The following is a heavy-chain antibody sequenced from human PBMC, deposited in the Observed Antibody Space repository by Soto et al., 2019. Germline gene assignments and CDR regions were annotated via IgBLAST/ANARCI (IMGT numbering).Heavy chain of an antibody. J-gene: IGHJ3*02. CDR2: INAGNGNT. CDR3: ARDDGYNPKLPAAFDI. Sequence: ASVKVSCKASGYTFTSYAMHWVRQAPGQRLEWMGWINAGNGNTKYSQKFQGRVTITRDTSASTAYMELSSLRSEDTAVYYCARDDGYNPKLPAAFDIWGQGTMVTVSS. V-gene: IGHV1-3*01. CDR1: GYTFTSYA. D-gene: IGHD5-12*01.